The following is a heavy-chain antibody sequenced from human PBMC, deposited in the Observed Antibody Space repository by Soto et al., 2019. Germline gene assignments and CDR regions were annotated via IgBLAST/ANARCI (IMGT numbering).Heavy chain of an antibody. Sequence: EVQLVESGGGLVQPGGSLRLSCVASGFDFNSYSMNWVRQAPGKGLEWISYINSGSTSVFYADSVKGRFTISRDNAKNSLYLQMNRLGAEDTAVYYCTSSASPDAYWGQGTLVTVSS. CDR1: GFDFNSYS. CDR2: INSGSTSV. V-gene: IGHV3-48*01. D-gene: IGHD1-26*01. J-gene: IGHJ4*02. CDR3: TSSASPDAY.